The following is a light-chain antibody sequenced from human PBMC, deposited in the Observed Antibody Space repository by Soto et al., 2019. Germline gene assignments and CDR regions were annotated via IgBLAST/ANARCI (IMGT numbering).Light chain of an antibody. Sequence: QPVLTQPPSASGTPGQRVTISCSGSSSNIGSNTVNWYQQLPGTAPKLLIYSNNQRPSGVTDRFSGSKSGTSASLAISGLQSEDEADYYCAAWDDSLSGWVFGGGTKLTVL. V-gene: IGLV1-44*01. CDR2: SNN. CDR1: SSNIGSNT. CDR3: AAWDDSLSGWV. J-gene: IGLJ3*02.